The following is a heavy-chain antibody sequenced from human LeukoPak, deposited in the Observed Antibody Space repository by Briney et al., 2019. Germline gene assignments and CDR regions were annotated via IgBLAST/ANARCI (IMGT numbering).Heavy chain of an antibody. D-gene: IGHD3-16*02. J-gene: IGHJ4*02. Sequence: GASVKVSCKASGYTFTDFYIHWVRQAPGQGLEWMGWIDPNSGDTKYVEKFQGRVTMTRDTSISTAYMDLSSLRSDDTAVYYCARDGLSDYDYVWGSYRYIPSPFDYWGQGTLVTVSS. V-gene: IGHV1-2*02. CDR1: GYTFTDFY. CDR3: ARDGLSDYDYVWGSYRYIPSPFDY. CDR2: IDPNSGDT.